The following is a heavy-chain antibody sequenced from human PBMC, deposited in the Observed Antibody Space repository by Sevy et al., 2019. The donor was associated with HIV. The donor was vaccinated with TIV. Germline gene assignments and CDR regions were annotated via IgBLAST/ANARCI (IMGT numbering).Heavy chain of an antibody. D-gene: IGHD4-17*01. J-gene: IGHJ4*02. CDR2: ITNSGSAE. CDR1: GFTFSSYE. CDR3: ARDLPPSATTVAHFDY. Sequence: GGSLRLSCAASGFTFSSYEMNWVRQAPGKGLEWVSYITNSGSAEYYSDSVRGRFTISRDNTKNSLYLQMNSMRAEDMALYYCARDLPPSATTVAHFDYWGRGTLVTVSS. V-gene: IGHV3-48*03.